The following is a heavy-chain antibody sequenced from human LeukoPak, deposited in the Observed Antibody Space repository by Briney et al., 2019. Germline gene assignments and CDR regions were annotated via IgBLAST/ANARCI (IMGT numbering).Heavy chain of an antibody. CDR1: GFTFSDHY. J-gene: IGHJ4*02. Sequence: GGSLRLSCAASGFTFSDHYMSWVRQAPGKGLEWVSYISSGGDIIYCADSVKGRFTISRDNAKNSLFLQMNSLRAEDTAVYYCTREDYYYASGHWAQGTLVTVSS. CDR2: ISSGGDII. V-gene: IGHV3-11*04. D-gene: IGHD3-10*01. CDR3: TREDYYYASGH.